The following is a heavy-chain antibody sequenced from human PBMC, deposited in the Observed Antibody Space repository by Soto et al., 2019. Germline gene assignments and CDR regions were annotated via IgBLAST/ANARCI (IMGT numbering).Heavy chain of an antibody. J-gene: IGHJ4*02. CDR2: IYYSGST. D-gene: IGHD3-22*01. CDR3: ARYDYDNNIYSIDY. Sequence: PSETLSLTCPVSGCSISSYYGGWFRQPPGKGLEWIGYIYYSGSTTYHPSLKSRVTISVDTSKNQFSLNLTSVTAADTAVYYCARYDYDNNIYSIDYWGQGALVTVSS. CDR1: GCSISSYY. V-gene: IGHV4-59*12.